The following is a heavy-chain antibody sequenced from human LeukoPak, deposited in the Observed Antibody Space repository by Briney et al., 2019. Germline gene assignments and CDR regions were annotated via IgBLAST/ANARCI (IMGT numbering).Heavy chain of an antibody. CDR1: GYNFTNHW. J-gene: IGHJ3*02. Sequence: GESLKISCKGSGYNFTNHWIGWVRQMPGKGLEWMGSIYPGDSDTRYSPSFEGQVTISADKSISTAYLQWSSLKASDTAMYYCARHPPGYCSGGSCYSEAFDIWGQGTMVTVSS. V-gene: IGHV5-51*01. CDR3: ARHPPGYCSGGSCYSEAFDI. D-gene: IGHD2-15*01. CDR2: IYPGDSDT.